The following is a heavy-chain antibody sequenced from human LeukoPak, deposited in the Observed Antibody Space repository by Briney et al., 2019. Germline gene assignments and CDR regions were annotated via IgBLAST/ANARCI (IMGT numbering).Heavy chain of an antibody. Sequence: GESLQISCQASGYSFTKYWIGWVRQMSGKGLEWMGIIYPGDSDTRYSPSSEGQVTISADTSISTAYLQWSSLQASDTAMYYCARLHLEWYDAFDIWGQGTMVTVSS. J-gene: IGHJ3*02. CDR2: IYPGDSDT. V-gene: IGHV5-51*01. CDR1: GYSFTKYW. CDR3: ARLHLEWYDAFDI. D-gene: IGHD3-3*01.